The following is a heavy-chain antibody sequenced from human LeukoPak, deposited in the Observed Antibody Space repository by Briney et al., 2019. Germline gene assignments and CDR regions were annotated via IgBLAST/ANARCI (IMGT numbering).Heavy chain of an antibody. CDR3: ARDHPAAPGNCSIYCGGDPYVFDI. CDR1: GGSISSSSYY. D-gene: IGHD2-21*02. CDR2: IYYSGST. V-gene: IGHV4-39*07. J-gene: IGHJ3*02. Sequence: ASETLSLTCTVSGGSISSSSYYWGWIRQPPGKGLEWIGSIYYSGSTYYNPSLKSRVTISVDTSKNQFSLKLSSVTAADTAVYYCARDHPAAPGNCSIYCGGDPYVFDIWGQGTMVTVSS.